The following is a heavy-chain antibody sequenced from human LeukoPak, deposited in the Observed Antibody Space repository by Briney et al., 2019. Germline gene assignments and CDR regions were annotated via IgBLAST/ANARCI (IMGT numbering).Heavy chain of an antibody. CDR2: IYHGGDT. V-gene: IGHV4-4*02. D-gene: IGHD3-10*02. Sequence: PSETLSLTCAVSGGSISRNNWWSWVRQPPRKGLEWIGEIYHGGDTYYNPSLKRRVTMSVDKSKNQFSLRLTSVTAADTAVYYCASHYCVSCTSDAIALCGQGRTLTVSS. CDR3: ASHYCVSCTSDAIAL. J-gene: IGHJ3*01. CDR1: GGSISRNNW.